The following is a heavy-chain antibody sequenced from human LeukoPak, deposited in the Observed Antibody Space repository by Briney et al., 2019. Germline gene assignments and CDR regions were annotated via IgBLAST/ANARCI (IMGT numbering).Heavy chain of an antibody. D-gene: IGHD3-9*01. CDR2: INPSGGST. J-gene: IGHJ4*02. CDR3: ARDSDVWKGYYDILTGYYAH. CDR1: GYTFTSYY. Sequence: ASVKVSCKASGYTFTSYYMHWVRQAPGQGLEWMGIINPSGGSTSYAQKFQGRVTMTRDTSTSTVYMELSSLRSEDTAVYYCARDSDVWKGYYDILTGYYAHRGQGTLVTVSS. V-gene: IGHV1-46*01.